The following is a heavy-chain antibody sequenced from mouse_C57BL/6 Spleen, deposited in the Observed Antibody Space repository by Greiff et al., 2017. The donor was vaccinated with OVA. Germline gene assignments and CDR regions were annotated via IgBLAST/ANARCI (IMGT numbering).Heavy chain of an antibody. CDR1: GYSITSGYY. CDR3: ASRVYDADY. D-gene: IGHD2-12*01. V-gene: IGHV3-6*01. J-gene: IGHJ2*01. Sequence: EVKLMESGPGLVKPSQSLSLTCSVTGYSITSGYYWNWIRQFPGNKLEWMGYISYDGSNNYNPSLKNRISITRDTSKNQFFLKLNSVTTEDTATYYCASRVYDADYWGQGTTLTVSS. CDR2: ISYDGSN.